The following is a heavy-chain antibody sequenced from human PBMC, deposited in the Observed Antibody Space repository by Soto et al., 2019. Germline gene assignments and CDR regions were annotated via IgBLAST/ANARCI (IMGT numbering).Heavy chain of an antibody. CDR2: IFGAGGTT. V-gene: IGHV3-53*01. CDR1: GFTVSSYY. Sequence: EVQLVESGGGLIQPGGSLRLSCAASGFTVSSYYMSWVRQAPGKGLEWVSVIFGAGGTTYYAYSVKGRFTISRDNSKNTLYLQMNSLRADDTAVYYCARDGSQRSFQYWGQGTLVTVSS. CDR3: ARDGSQRSFQY. J-gene: IGHJ1*01. D-gene: IGHD1-26*01.